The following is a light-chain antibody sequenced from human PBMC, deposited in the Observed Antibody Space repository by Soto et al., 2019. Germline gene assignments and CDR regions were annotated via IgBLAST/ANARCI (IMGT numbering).Light chain of an antibody. J-gene: IGKJ3*01. CDR2: TAS. CDR1: QTISTS. CDR3: QQTFSAPRVT. V-gene: IGKV1-39*01. Sequence: DIQMTQPPSSLSASVGDRVTITCRASQTISTSLNWYQQKPGKAPQILIHTASSLQSGVPSRFSGSGSGTDFTLTITNVQPEDYAPYYCQQTFSAPRVTFGHGTKVDIK.